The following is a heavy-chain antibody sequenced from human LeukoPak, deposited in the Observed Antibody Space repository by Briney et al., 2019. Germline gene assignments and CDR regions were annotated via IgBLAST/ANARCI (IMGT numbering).Heavy chain of an antibody. Sequence: GASVKVSCKASGYTFTGYDMHWVRQAPGQGLEWMGWINPNSGGTNYAQKFQGRVTMTRDTSISTAYMELSRLRSEDTAVYYCARANYGDKRGGAFDLWGQGTMVTVSS. CDR1: GYTFTGYD. D-gene: IGHD4-17*01. CDR3: ARANYGDKRGGAFDL. CDR2: INPNSGGT. J-gene: IGHJ3*01. V-gene: IGHV1-2*02.